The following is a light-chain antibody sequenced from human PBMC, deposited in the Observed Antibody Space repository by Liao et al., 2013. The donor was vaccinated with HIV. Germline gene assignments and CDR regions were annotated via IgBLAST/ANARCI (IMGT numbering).Light chain of an antibody. CDR2: YDT. Sequence: SYELTQPPSVSVSPGQTASITCSGDKLGDKYACWYQQKPGQAPVLVIYYDTDRPSGIPERFSGSNSGNTATLTISGTPAMDEADYYCQAWDSSIYVVFGGGTKLTVL. CDR1: KLGDKY. J-gene: IGLJ2*01. CDR3: QAWDSSIYVV. V-gene: IGLV3-1*01.